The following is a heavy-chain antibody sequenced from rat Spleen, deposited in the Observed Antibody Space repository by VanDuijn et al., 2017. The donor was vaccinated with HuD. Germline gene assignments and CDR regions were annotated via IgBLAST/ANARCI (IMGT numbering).Heavy chain of an antibody. CDR3: ARGDSTTGFLRYFDY. V-gene: IGHV5-27*01. CDR2: ISAGGVST. J-gene: IGHJ2*01. Sequence: EVQLVESGGGLVQPGRSLKLSCAASGFTFSDYYMAWVRQAPTKGLEWVAYISAGGVSTYYRDSVKGRFTTSRDNAKSTLYLQMDSLQTEDTATYYCARGDSTTGFLRYFDYWGQGVMVTVSS. D-gene: IGHD1-6*01. CDR1: GFTFSDYY.